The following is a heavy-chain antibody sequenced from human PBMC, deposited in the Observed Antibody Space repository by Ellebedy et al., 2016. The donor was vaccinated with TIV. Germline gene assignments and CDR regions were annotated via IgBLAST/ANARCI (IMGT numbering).Heavy chain of an antibody. CDR1: GFTFSSYA. D-gene: IGHD6-13*01. CDR2: ISGSGGST. V-gene: IGHV3-23*01. J-gene: IGHJ3*02. CDR3: AKTPGMAAAATDAFDI. Sequence: GGSLRLXXAASGFTFSSYAMSWVRQAPGKGLEWVSAISGSGGSTSYADSVKGRFTISRDNSKNTLYLQMNSLRAEDTAVYYCAKTPGMAAAATDAFDIWGQGTMVTVSS.